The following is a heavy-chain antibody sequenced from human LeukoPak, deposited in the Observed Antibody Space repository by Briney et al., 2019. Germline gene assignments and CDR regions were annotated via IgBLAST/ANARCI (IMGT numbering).Heavy chain of an antibody. D-gene: IGHD3-16*01. Sequence: GGSLRLSCAASGFTLSRYSMNWVRQAPGKGLEWVASISSSSAYIYYADSVKGRFTISRDNAKNSLYLQMDSLRAEDTAVYYCARGRGDYWGQGTLVTVSS. V-gene: IGHV3-21*01. CDR3: ARGRGDY. CDR2: ISSSSAYI. J-gene: IGHJ4*02. CDR1: GFTLSRYS.